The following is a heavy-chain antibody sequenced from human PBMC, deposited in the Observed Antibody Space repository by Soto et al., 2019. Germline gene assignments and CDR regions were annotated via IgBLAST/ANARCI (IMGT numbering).Heavy chain of an antibody. J-gene: IGHJ6*02. CDR1: GYTFTSYA. Sequence: ASVKVSCKASGYTFTSYAMHWVRRAPGQRLEWMGWINAGNGNTKYSQKFQGRVTITRDTSASTAYMELSSVRSEDTAVYYCARDRSIAAAGTFFYYYYGMDVWGQGTTVTVSS. CDR2: INAGNGNT. V-gene: IGHV1-3*01. CDR3: ARDRSIAAAGTFFYYYYGMDV. D-gene: IGHD6-13*01.